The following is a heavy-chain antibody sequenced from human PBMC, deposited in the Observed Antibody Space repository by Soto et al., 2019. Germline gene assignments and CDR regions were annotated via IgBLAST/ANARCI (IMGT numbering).Heavy chain of an antibody. CDR1: GYALTELS. D-gene: IGHD2-2*01. CDR2: FDPEDGET. Sequence: ASVKVSCKVSGYALTELSMHWVRQAPGKGLEWMGGFDPEDGETIYAQKFQGRVTMTEDTSTDTTYMEMSSLRYEDTAVYYCATEGVVPAAIIGHYYYYGMDVWGQGTTVTVSS. V-gene: IGHV1-24*01. CDR3: ATEGVVPAAIIGHYYYYGMDV. J-gene: IGHJ6*02.